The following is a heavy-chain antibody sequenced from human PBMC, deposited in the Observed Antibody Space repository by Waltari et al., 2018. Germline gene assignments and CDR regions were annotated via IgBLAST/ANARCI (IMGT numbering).Heavy chain of an antibody. J-gene: IGHJ3*02. CDR1: GFTFGNHV. CDR2: ISGSATTM. CDR3: ATQNYGYNYYDPFVM. V-gene: IGHV3-23*01. Sequence: QLLQSGGGFVQPGGSLRLSCAASGFTFGNHVFGWVRQAPGKGLEWVSTISGSATTMYYADSVKGRFTISMDKPESTLYLTMTALRAEDTAVYYCATQNYGYNYYDPFVMWGQGTVVTVSS. D-gene: IGHD5-12*01.